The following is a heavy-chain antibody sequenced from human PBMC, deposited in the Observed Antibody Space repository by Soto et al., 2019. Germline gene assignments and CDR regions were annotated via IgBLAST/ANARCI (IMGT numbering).Heavy chain of an antibody. D-gene: IGHD4-4*01. CDR1: GYTFCDYF. V-gene: IGHV1-2*02. Sequence: ALVKVSCKASGYTFCDYFIEWLRQAHGQVLERAVWTNPKTAATNYAKKCQNRVTLTSDTSLSTTYPQLPRLRPHDTAVYYCARIKLILDYYSCMDVWLQGTAVTVSS. CDR3: ARIKLILDYYSCMDV. CDR2: TNPKTAAT. J-gene: IGHJ6*02.